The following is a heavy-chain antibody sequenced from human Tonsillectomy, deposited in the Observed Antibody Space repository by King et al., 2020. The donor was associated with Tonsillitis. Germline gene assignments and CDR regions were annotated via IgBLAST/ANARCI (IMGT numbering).Heavy chain of an antibody. CDR2: IFPGDSDT. D-gene: IGHD2-15*01. CDR1: GYNFNVYW. V-gene: IGHV5-51*01. J-gene: IGHJ5*01. CDR3: ARMGAGGYNWFDS. Sequence: QLVQSGAEIKKPGESLKISCKDSGYNFNVYWIDWVRQVPGKGLEWMGTIFPGDSDTRYSPSFQGQVTMSVDQSNNTAHLQWNRLKASDTAIYYCARMGAGGYNWFDSWGQGTLVTASS.